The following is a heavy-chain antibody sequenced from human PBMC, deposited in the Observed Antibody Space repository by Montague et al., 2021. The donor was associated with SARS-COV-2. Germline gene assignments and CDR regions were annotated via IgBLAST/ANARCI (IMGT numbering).Heavy chain of an antibody. Sequence: SLRLSFSASGFPFSDYYMTWVRQAPGQGLEWVSYISNSGTTIYDADYVKGRFTMSRDNANNSVYLQMNSLGADDTAVYYCARGLRFFDWHLGAFDIWGQGTMVTVSS. D-gene: IGHD3-9*01. CDR1: GFPFSDYY. J-gene: IGHJ3*02. CDR3: ARGLRFFDWHLGAFDI. CDR2: ISNSGTTI. V-gene: IGHV3-11*01.